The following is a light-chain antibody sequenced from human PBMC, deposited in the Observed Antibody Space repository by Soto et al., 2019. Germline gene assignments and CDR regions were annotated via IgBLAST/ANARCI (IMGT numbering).Light chain of an antibody. CDR1: QSVTNNY. J-gene: IGKJ1*01. Sequence: PGERATLSCRASQSVTNNYLTWYQQKPGQAPRLLIYDAYNRATGIPPRFSGSGSGTDFTLTISRLEPEDFAVYYCQQYGSSGTFGQGTKGDIK. CDR3: QQYGSSGT. V-gene: IGKV3-20*01. CDR2: DAY.